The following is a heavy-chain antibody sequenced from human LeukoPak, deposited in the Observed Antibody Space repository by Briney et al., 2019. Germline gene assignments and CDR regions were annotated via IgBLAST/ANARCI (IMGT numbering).Heavy chain of an antibody. CDR1: GYTFTSYA. Sequence: GASVRVSCKASGYTFTSYAMNWVRQAPGQGLEWMGWINTNTGNPTYAQGFTGRFLFSLDTSVSPAYLQISSLKAEDTSVYYCASGIAEYNWFDPWGQGTLVTVSS. D-gene: IGHD6-13*01. CDR3: ASGIAEYNWFDP. J-gene: IGHJ5*02. CDR2: INTNTGNP. V-gene: IGHV7-4-1*02.